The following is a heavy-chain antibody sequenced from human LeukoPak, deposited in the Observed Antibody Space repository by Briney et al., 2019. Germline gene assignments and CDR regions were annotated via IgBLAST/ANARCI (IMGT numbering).Heavy chain of an antibody. V-gene: IGHV3-7*01. Sequence: GGSLRLSCAASGLIFSKYWMTWVRQAPGKGLEWVASIRPDGSEKYYLDSVKGRFTISRDNARDSLYLQMNSLRDDDTAVYFCARDASALYWGRGTLVTVSS. CDR2: IRPDGSEK. J-gene: IGHJ4*02. D-gene: IGHD6-19*01. CDR3: ARDASALY. CDR1: GLIFSKYW.